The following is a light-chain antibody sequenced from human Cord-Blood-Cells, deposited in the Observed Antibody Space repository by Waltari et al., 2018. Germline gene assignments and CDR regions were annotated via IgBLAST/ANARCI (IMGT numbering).Light chain of an antibody. Sequence: EIVLTQSPGPLSLSPGERATLSCRASQSVSSSYLAWYQQKPGQAPRLLIYGASSRATGIPDRFSGSGSGTDFTLTISRLEPEDFAVYYCQQYGSSQYTFGQGTKLDIQ. CDR2: GAS. CDR1: QSVSSSY. J-gene: IGKJ2*01. CDR3: QQYGSSQYT. V-gene: IGKV3-20*01.